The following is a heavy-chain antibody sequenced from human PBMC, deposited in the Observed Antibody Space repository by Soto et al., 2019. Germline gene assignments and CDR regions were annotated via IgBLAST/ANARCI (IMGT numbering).Heavy chain of an antibody. CDR2: IIPIFGTA. D-gene: IGHD3-3*01. CDR3: ARSAYYDFWSGYYLHYYGMDV. CDR1: GGTSSSYA. J-gene: IGHJ6*02. V-gene: IGHV1-69*13. Sequence: GASVKVSCKASGGTSSSYAISWVRQAPGQGLEWMGGIIPIFGTANYAQKFQGRVTITADESTSTAYMELSSLRSEDTAVYYCARSAYYDFWSGYYLHYYGMDVWGQGTTVTVSS.